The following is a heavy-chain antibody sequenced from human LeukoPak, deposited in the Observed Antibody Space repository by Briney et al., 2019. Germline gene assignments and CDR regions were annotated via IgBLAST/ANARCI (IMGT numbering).Heavy chain of an antibody. Sequence: GASVKVSCKASGYTFTNYDINWVRQATGQGLEWLGWMDPNTGNTGYAQKFHGRVTITRNTSISTAYMELSSLRSEDTAVYYCAAHRHYSSGWFDYWGQGTLVTVSS. CDR3: AAHRHYSSGWFDY. J-gene: IGHJ4*02. CDR1: GYTFTNYD. V-gene: IGHV1-8*03. CDR2: MDPNTGNT. D-gene: IGHD6-19*01.